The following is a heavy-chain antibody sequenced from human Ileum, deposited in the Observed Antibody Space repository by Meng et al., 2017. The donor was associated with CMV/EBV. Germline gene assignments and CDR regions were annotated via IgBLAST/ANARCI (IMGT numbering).Heavy chain of an antibody. J-gene: IGHJ5*02. Sequence: SETLSLTCTVSGGTISSDDYYWSWIRQPPGKGLEWIGYIYYSGSTYCNPSLKSRVTISVDTSKNQFSLKLSSVTAADTAVYYCAPSTDFWTGGGWFDPWGQGTLVTVSS. CDR1: GGTISSDDYY. V-gene: IGHV4-30-4*08. D-gene: IGHD3/OR15-3a*01. CDR2: IYYSGST. CDR3: APSTDFWTGGGWFDP.